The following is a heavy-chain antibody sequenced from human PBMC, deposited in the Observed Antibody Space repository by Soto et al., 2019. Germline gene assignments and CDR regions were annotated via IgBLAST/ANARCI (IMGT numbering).Heavy chain of an antibody. J-gene: IGHJ5*02. D-gene: IGHD2-2*02. Sequence: SVKVSCNASGGTFSSYAISWVRQAPGQGLEWMGGIIPIFGTANYAQKFQGIVTITADESTSTAYMELSSLRSEDTAVYYCARDLFPHCSSTSCYRVSWFDPWGQGTLVTVSS. CDR3: ARDLFPHCSSTSCYRVSWFDP. CDR2: IIPIFGTA. V-gene: IGHV1-69*13. CDR1: GGTFSSYA.